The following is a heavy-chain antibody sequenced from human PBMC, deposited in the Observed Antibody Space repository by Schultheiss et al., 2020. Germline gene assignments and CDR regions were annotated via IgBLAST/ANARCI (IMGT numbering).Heavy chain of an antibody. D-gene: IGHD3-10*01. J-gene: IGHJ4*02. CDR3: ARDPMVRGVLGFDY. CDR2: IIPILGIA. V-gene: IGHV1-69*04. Sequence: KISCKASGGTFSSYTISWVRQAPGQGLEWMGRIIPILGIANYAQKFQGRVTITADKSTSTAYMELSSLRSEDTAVYYCARDPMVRGVLGFDYWGQGTLVTVAS. CDR1: GGTFSSYT.